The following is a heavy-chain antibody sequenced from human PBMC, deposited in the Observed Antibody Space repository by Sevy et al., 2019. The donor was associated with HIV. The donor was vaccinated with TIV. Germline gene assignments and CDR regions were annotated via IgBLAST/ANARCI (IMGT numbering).Heavy chain of an antibody. D-gene: IGHD3-10*01. CDR2: ISYDGSNK. J-gene: IGHJ3*01. V-gene: IGHV3-30-3*01. Sequence: GGSLRLSCAASGFTFSSYAMHWVRQAPGKGLEWVAVISYDGSNKYYADSVKGRFTISRDNSKNTLYLQMNSLRAEDTAVYYCARDSFMVRGVTAGAFAFWGQGTMVTVSS. CDR3: ARDSFMVRGVTAGAFAF. CDR1: GFTFSSYA.